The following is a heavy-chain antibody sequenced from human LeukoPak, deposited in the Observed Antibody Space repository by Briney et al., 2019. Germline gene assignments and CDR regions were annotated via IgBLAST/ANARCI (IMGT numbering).Heavy chain of an antibody. Sequence: ASVKVSCKASGYTFTGYYMHWVRQAPGQGPEWMGRINPNSGGTNYAQKFQGRVTMTRDTSISTAYMELSRLRSDDTAVYYCATYYYDSSGYLDAFDIWGQGTMVTVSS. CDR1: GYTFTGYY. CDR3: ATYYYDSSGYLDAFDI. D-gene: IGHD3-22*01. CDR2: INPNSGGT. J-gene: IGHJ3*02. V-gene: IGHV1-2*06.